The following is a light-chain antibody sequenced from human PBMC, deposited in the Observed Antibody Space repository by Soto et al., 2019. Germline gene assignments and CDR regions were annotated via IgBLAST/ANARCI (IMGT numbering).Light chain of an antibody. Sequence: TKSPSTLSLPQRERATLSCWASQSVGRSLAWYQQKPGQAPRLLINDASNRATGIPARFGGSGSGTDFTLTISSLEPEDFAVYYCQQRNDWPLTFGGGTKVDIK. V-gene: IGKV3-11*01. J-gene: IGKJ4*01. CDR1: QSVGRS. CDR3: QQRNDWPLT. CDR2: DAS.